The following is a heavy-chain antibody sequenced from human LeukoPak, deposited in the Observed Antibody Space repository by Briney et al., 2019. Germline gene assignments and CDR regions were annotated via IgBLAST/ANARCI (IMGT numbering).Heavy chain of an antibody. J-gene: IGHJ4*02. CDR2: IIPILGIA. V-gene: IGHV1-69*04. CDR1: GGTFSSYA. Sequence: SVKVSCKASGGTFSSYAISWVRQAPGQGLEWMGRIIPILGIANYAQKFQGRVTITADKSTSTAYLELSSLRSEDTAVYYCARGRSTDSSGLDYWGQGTLVTVSS. D-gene: IGHD6-19*01. CDR3: ARGRSTDSSGLDY.